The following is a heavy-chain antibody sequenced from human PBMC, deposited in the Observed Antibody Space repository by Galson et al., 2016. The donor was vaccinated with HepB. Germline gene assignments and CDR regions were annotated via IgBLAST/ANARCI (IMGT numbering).Heavy chain of an antibody. J-gene: IGHJ6*02. CDR3: AREYYGMDV. CDR1: GDSVSSTSAG. Sequence: CAISGDSVSSTSAGRSWVRQSPSRGLEWLGRTFYRSKWYYDYAIAVRSRITINPDTSKNQFSLQLISVTPEDTAVYYCAREYYGMDVWVQGSTVTVSS. V-gene: IGHV6-1*01. CDR2: TFYRSKWYY.